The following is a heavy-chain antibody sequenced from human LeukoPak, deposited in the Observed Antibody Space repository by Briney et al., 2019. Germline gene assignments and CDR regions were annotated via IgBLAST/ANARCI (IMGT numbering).Heavy chain of an antibody. CDR1: GASLNSGGYY. V-gene: IGHV4-61*02. D-gene: IGHD5-18*01. J-gene: IGHJ4*02. Sequence: SETLSLTCTVSGASLNSGGYYWNWIRHPAGKGLEWIGRIYNSGSTNYSPSLQSRVTMSIDTSKNLFSLKLNSVTAADTAMYYCAGGRGYSYGYLDYWGQGTLVTVSS. CDR2: IYNSGST. CDR3: AGGRGYSYGYLDY.